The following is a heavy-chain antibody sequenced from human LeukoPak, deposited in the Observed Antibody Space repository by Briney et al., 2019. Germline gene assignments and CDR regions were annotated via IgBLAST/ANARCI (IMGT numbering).Heavy chain of an antibody. CDR2: ISGSGGST. Sequence: GGSLRLSCAASGFTFSSYAMSWVRQAPGKGLEWVSAISGSGGSTYYADSVKGRFTISRDNSKNTLYLQMNSLRAEDTAVYYWAKDRGETYDILTGYRFDDWGQGTLVTVSS. D-gene: IGHD3-9*01. CDR3: AKDRGETYDILTGYRFDD. V-gene: IGHV3-23*01. J-gene: IGHJ4*02. CDR1: GFTFSSYA.